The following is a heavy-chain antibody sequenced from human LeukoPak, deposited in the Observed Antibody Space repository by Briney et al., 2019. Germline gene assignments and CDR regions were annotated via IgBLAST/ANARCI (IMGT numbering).Heavy chain of an antibody. V-gene: IGHV5-51*01. Sequence: GESLKISCKASGYSFTSYWIGWVRQMPGKGLEWMGIIYPGDSDTIYSPSFHGQVTISADKSISTAYLQWSSLKASDTAIYYCARRETGEDAFDIWGQGTMVTVSS. CDR3: ARRETGEDAFDI. CDR1: GYSFTSYW. CDR2: IYPGDSDT. D-gene: IGHD3-9*01. J-gene: IGHJ3*02.